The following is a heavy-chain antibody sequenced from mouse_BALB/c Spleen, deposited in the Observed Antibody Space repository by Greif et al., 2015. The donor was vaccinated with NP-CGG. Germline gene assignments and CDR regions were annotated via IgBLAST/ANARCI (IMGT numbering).Heavy chain of an antibody. D-gene: IGHD2-4*01. J-gene: IGHJ3*01. CDR3: ARSPFYDYDEALFAY. CDR1: GYTFTSYW. CDR2: INPSNGRT. Sequence: QGQLQQSGAELVKPGASVKLSCKASGYTFTSYWMHWVKQRPGQGLEWIGEINPSNGRTNYNEKFKSKTTLTVDNSSSTPYMQLCSPTSVDSAVYSCARSPFYDYDEALFAYWGQGTLVTVSA. V-gene: IGHV1S81*02.